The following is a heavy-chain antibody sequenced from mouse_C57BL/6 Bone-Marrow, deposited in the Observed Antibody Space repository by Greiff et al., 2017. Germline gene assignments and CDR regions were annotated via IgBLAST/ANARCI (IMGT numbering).Heavy chain of an antibody. Sequence: QVQLQQPGAELVMPGASVKLSCKASGYTFTSYWMHWVRQRPGQGLEWIGEIGPSDSYTNYNQKFKGKSTLTVDKSSSTAYMQLSSLTSEDSAVYYCARFHYDYDGYYAMDYWGQGTSVTVSS. CDR3: ARFHYDYDGYYAMDY. CDR2: IGPSDSYT. V-gene: IGHV1-69*01. J-gene: IGHJ4*01. CDR1: GYTFTSYW. D-gene: IGHD2-4*01.